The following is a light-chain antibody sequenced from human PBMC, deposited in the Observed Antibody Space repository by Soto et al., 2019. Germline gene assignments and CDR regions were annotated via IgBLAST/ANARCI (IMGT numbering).Light chain of an antibody. V-gene: IGKV3-20*01. CDR3: QQTYTTPIT. CDR1: QSVSSTF. Sequence: IVLRLNPGTLFLFAGERAALSVMASQSVSSTFLAWYQQKPGQAPRLLIYGASTRATGIPARFSGSGSGTEFTLTISSLQPEDFATYFCQQTYTTPITFGRGTRLEIK. CDR2: GAS. J-gene: IGKJ5*01.